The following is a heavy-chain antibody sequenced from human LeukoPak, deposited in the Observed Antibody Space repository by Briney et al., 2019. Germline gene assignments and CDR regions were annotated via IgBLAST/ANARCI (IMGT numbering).Heavy chain of an antibody. D-gene: IGHD1-26*01. V-gene: IGHV4-39*07. CDR1: GASISSTNNF. CDR2: IYYSVST. CDR3: AREFRKGWDWFDP. J-gene: IGHJ5*02. Sequence: SETLSLTCTVSGASISSTNNFWGWIRQTPGKGLEWIATIYYSVSTYYNPSLKSRVTISVDTSKNQFSLKLSSVTAADTAVYYCAREFRKGWDWFDPWGQGTLVTVSS.